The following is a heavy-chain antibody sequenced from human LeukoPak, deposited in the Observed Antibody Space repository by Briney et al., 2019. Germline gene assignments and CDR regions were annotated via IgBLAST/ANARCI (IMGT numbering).Heavy chain of an antibody. V-gene: IGHV1-18*01. D-gene: IGHD6-19*01. CDR1: GYTFTSYG. J-gene: IGHJ4*02. Sequence: WASVQVSCKASGYTFTSYGISWVRQAPGQGLAWMGWISAYNGNTNYAQKLQGRVTMTTDTSTSTAYMELRSLRSDDTAVYYCARARQWLPTGGFDYWGQGTLVTVSS. CDR2: ISAYNGNT. CDR3: ARARQWLPTGGFDY.